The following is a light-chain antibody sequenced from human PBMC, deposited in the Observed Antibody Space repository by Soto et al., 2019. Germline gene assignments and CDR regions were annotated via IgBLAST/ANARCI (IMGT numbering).Light chain of an antibody. CDR1: NIGRKS. CDR2: YDS. Sequence: SYELTQPPSVSVAPGKTSRITCGGNNIGRKSVHWYQQKPGQAPVLVIYYDSDRPSGIPERFSGSNSGNTATLTISRGEDGDEAEYYCQVWDSRSDHQVFGGGTKLTVL. V-gene: IGLV3-21*04. CDR3: QVWDSRSDHQV. J-gene: IGLJ3*02.